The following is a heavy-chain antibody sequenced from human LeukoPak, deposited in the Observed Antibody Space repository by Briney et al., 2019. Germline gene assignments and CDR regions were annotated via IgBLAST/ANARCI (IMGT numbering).Heavy chain of an antibody. V-gene: IGHV3-23*01. Sequence: HPGGSLRLSCVASGFTFNNYAMSWVRQAPGKGLEWVSSITSSGDSAYYADSVKGRFTISRDNSRDTLFLQMNSLRPEDTAVYYCAKDRPNYFGSNGHYYRLNGDRWGQGTLVTVSS. CDR1: GFTFNNYA. CDR2: ITSSGDSA. J-gene: IGHJ5*02. CDR3: AKDRPNYFGSNGHYYRLNGDR. D-gene: IGHD3-22*01.